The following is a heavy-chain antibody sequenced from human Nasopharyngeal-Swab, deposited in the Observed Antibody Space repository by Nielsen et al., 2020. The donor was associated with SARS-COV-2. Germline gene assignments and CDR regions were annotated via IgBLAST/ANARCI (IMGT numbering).Heavy chain of an antibody. D-gene: IGHD1-14*01. Sequence: GGSLILSCAASEFTFSSYSMNWVRQAPGKGLGWVSSISSSSSYIYYADSVKGRFTISRDNAKNSLYLQMNSLRAEDTAVYYCASPDPDYWGQGTLVTVSS. CDR1: EFTFSSYS. V-gene: IGHV3-21*01. CDR3: ASPDPDY. CDR2: ISSSSSYI. J-gene: IGHJ4*02.